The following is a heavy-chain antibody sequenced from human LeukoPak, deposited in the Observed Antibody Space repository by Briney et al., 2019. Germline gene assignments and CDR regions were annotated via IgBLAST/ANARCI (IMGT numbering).Heavy chain of an antibody. D-gene: IGHD3-10*01. Sequence: GGSLRLSCAASGFTFSSYAMSWVRQAPGKGLEWVSSLTGGATYISYADSLKGRFTISTDSAKSSLYLQMNSLRAEDTAVYFCARDLDRDWYFDLWGRGTLVTVSS. V-gene: IGHV3-21*01. CDR1: GFTFSSYA. CDR2: LTGGATYI. J-gene: IGHJ2*01. CDR3: ARDLDRDWYFDL.